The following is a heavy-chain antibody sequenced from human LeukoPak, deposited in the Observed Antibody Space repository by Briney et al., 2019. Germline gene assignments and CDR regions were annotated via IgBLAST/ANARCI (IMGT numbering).Heavy chain of an antibody. J-gene: IGHJ4*02. Sequence: SETLSLTCTVSGGSISGYYWSWIRQPPGQGLEWIGNVHYSGSTGYNPSLQSRVTISVHTSRNQFSLKLSSVTAADTAYYYCGRYYCSTVHCNLDSWGQGTLVTVSS. CDR1: GGSISGYY. CDR3: GRYYCSTVHCNLDS. V-gene: IGHV4-59*08. D-gene: IGHD2-2*01. CDR2: VHYSGST.